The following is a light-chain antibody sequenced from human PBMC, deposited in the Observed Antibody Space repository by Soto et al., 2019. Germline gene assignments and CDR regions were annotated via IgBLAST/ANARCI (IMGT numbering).Light chain of an antibody. Sequence: QSVLTQPASVSGSPGQSITISCTGTSSDVGGYNYVSWYQQYPGKAPKLIIYEVSDRPSGVSNRFSGSKSGNTASLTVSGLQAEDEADYYCSSYTSSSTLVFGTGTKLTVL. CDR2: EVS. CDR1: SSDVGGYNY. V-gene: IGLV2-14*01. CDR3: SSYTSSSTLV. J-gene: IGLJ1*01.